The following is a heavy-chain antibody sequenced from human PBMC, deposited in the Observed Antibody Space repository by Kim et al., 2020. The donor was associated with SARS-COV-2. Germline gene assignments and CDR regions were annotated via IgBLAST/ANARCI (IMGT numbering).Heavy chain of an antibody. Sequence: SVKVSCKASGGTFSSYAISWVRQAPGQGLEWMGGIIPIFGTANYAQKFQGRVTITADESTSTAYMELSSLRSEDTAVYYCAQQLVSGAVGYYYYYGMDVWGQGTTVTVSS. CDR2: IIPIFGTA. CDR3: AQQLVSGAVGYYYYYGMDV. CDR1: GGTFSSYA. V-gene: IGHV1-69*13. D-gene: IGHD6-13*01. J-gene: IGHJ6*02.